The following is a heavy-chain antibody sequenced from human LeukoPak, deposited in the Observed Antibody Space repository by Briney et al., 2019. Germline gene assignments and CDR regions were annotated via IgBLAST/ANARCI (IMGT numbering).Heavy chain of an antibody. D-gene: IGHD1-14*01. CDR3: ARVRYCDY. CDR1: GFTFSGYP. Sequence: GGSLRLSCAASGFTFSGYPIHWVRQAPGKGLVWVSRINSDGSSTNYADSVKGRFTISRDNAKNTLFLQMNSLRAEDTAVYYCARVRYCDYWGQGTLVTVSS. CDR2: INSDGSST. V-gene: IGHV3-74*01. J-gene: IGHJ4*02.